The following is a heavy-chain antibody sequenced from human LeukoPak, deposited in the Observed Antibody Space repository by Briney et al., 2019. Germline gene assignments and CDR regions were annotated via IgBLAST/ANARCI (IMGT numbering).Heavy chain of an antibody. D-gene: IGHD3-22*01. CDR3: ASSSGYYYELGY. CDR1: GYIFTGYF. V-gene: IGHV1-8*02. CDR2: MNPNSGNT. Sequence: ASVKVSCKASGYIFTGYFMHWVRQAPGQGLEWMGWMNPNSGNTGYAQKFQGRVTMTRNTSISTAYMELSSLRSEDTAVYYCASSSGYYYELGYWGQGTLVTVSS. J-gene: IGHJ4*02.